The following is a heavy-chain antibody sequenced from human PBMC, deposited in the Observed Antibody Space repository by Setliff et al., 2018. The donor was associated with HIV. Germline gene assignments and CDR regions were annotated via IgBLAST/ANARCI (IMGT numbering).Heavy chain of an antibody. Sequence: LRLSCGASGFTFSTYWMTWVRQAPGKGLEWVANIKQDGSEKYYVDSVKGRFAISRDNAENSLYLQMSGLRAEDTAMYFCARHYYASGDCFDSWGQGTLVTVSS. D-gene: IGHD3-10*01. J-gene: IGHJ4*02. CDR3: ARHYYASGDCFDS. V-gene: IGHV3-7*03. CDR1: GFTFSTYW. CDR2: IKQDGSEK.